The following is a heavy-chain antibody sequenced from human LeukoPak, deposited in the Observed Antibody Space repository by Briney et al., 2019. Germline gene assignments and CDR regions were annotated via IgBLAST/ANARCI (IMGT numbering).Heavy chain of an antibody. Sequence: PGGSVRLSCAASGFTFSSYEMNWVRQAPGKGLEWVSYISSSGTPIHYADSVKGRFTISRDNAKNSLFLQMNSLRAEDTAVYYCAREKTACGGDCYDSWGQGTLVTVSS. CDR3: AREKTACGGDCYDS. J-gene: IGHJ4*02. CDR2: ISSSGTPI. D-gene: IGHD2-21*01. CDR1: GFTFSSYE. V-gene: IGHV3-48*03.